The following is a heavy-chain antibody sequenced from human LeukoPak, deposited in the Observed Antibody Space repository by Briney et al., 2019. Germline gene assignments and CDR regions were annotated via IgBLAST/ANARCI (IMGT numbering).Heavy chain of an antibody. D-gene: IGHD2-2*03. CDR3: ARDGYCSSTSCLGDV. V-gene: IGHV3-33*01. CDR1: GFTFSSYG. CDR2: IWYDGSNK. Sequence: GGSLRLSCAASGFTFSSYGMHWVRQAPGKRLEWVAVIWYDGSNKYYADSVKGRFTISRDNSKNTLYLQMNSLRAEDTAVYYCARDGYCSSTSCLGDVWGQGTTVTVSS. J-gene: IGHJ6*02.